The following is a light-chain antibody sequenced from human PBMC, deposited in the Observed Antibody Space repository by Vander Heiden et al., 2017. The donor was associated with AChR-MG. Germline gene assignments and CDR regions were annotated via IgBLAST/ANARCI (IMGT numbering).Light chain of an antibody. Sequence: EIVMTQSPATLSVSPGERATLSCRASQSVSSNLGWYQQKPGQAPRLLIYGASTRATGIPARFSGSGYGTEFTLTISSRQSEDFAVYYCQQNDNWPLWTFGQRTKVEIK. J-gene: IGKJ1*01. CDR2: GAS. CDR1: QSVSSN. CDR3: QQNDNWPLWT. V-gene: IGKV3-15*01.